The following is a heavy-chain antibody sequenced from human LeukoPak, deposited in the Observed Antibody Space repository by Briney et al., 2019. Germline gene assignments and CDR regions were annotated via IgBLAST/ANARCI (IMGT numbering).Heavy chain of an antibody. CDR3: ARVSSSWYQDWYFDL. V-gene: IGHV4-39*07. Sequence: SETLSLTCTVSTGSISNSSYYWGWFRQPPGKGLEWIGSIYYSGDTYSTPSLKSRVTISLDTSNNQFSLRLSSVTAADTAVYYCARVSSSWYQDWYFDLWGRGTLVTVSS. CDR1: TGSISNSSYY. CDR2: IYYSGDT. J-gene: IGHJ2*01. D-gene: IGHD6-13*01.